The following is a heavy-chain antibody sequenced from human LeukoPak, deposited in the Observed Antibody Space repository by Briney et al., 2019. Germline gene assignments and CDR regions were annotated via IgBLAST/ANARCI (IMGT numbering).Heavy chain of an antibody. CDR2: IYHSGST. D-gene: IGHD3-10*01. CDR3: ASTYYYGSGSSY. V-gene: IGHV4-38-2*02. CDR1: GYSISSGYY. J-gene: IGHJ4*02. Sequence: SETLSLTCTVSGYSISSGYYWGWIRQPPGKGVEWIGSIYHSGSTYYNPSLKSRVTISVDTSKNQFSLKLSSVTAADTAVYYCASTYYYGSGSSYWGQGTLVTVSS.